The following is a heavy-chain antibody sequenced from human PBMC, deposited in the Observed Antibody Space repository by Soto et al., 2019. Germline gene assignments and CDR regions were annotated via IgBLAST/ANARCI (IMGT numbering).Heavy chain of an antibody. CDR1: PFTRTSYD. J-gene: IGHJ6*03. V-gene: IGHV3-30*18. CDR3: AKDVSSTSHYMDV. CDR2: ISYDGSNK. D-gene: IGHD2-2*01. Sequence: EGCMRLSCAASPFTRTSYDNHRVSQGQTKGLEWVAVISYDGSNKYYADSVKGRFTISRDNSKNTLYLQMNSLRAEDTAVYSCAKDVSSTSHYMDVRGKGTTVTVSS.